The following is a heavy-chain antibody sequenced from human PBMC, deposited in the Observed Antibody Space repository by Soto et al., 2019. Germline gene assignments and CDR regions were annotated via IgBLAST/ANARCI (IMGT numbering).Heavy chain of an antibody. CDR1: GGTFSSYA. CDR2: IIPIFGTA. CDR3: ASPGQFLTMIVREGAFDI. Sequence: RASVKVSCKASGGTFSSYAISWVRQAPGQGPEWMGGIIPIFGTANYAQKFQGRVTITADESTSTAYMELSSLRSEDTAVYYCASPGQFLTMIVREGAFDIWGQGTMVTVS. V-gene: IGHV1-69*13. D-gene: IGHD3-22*01. J-gene: IGHJ3*02.